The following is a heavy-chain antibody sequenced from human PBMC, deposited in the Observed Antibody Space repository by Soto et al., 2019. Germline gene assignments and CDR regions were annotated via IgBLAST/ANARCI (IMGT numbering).Heavy chain of an antibody. D-gene: IGHD2-2*01. V-gene: IGHV1-69*13. Sequence: SVKVSCKASGCTFSSYAISWVRQAPGQGLEWMGGITPIFGTANYAQKFQGRVTITADESTSTAYMELSSLRSEDTAVYYCATHSADGYCSSTSCYGSWFDPWGQGTLVTVSS. J-gene: IGHJ5*02. CDR3: ATHSADGYCSSTSCYGSWFDP. CDR1: GCTFSSYA. CDR2: ITPIFGTA.